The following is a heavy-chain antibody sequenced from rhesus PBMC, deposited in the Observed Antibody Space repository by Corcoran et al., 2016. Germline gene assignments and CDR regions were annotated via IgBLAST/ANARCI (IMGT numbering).Heavy chain of an antibody. Sequence: QVQLQESGPGVVKPSETLSLTCAVSGGSISDSYRWSWIRQPPGQGLEWIGYIYGSSTSTNTTPTLKSRVTISKYTSKTQFSLKLGSVTAAGAAVYYCAGDPGDCYGSGYYDYWGQGVLVTVSS. CDR1: GGSISDSYR. J-gene: IGHJ4*01. V-gene: IGHV4S10*01. CDR3: AGDPGDCYGSGYYDY. D-gene: IGHD3-28*01. CDR2: IYGSSTST.